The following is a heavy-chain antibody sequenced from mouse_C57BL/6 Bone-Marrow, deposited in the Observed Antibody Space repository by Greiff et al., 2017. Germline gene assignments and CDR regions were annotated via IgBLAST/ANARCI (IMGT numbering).Heavy chain of an antibody. CDR1: GFNIKDDY. D-gene: IGHD1-1*01. J-gene: IGHJ2*01. CDR2: IDPENGDT. V-gene: IGHV14-4*01. CDR3: TTYYYGSCFFDY. Sequence: EVKLQQSGAELVRPGASVKLSCTASGFNIKDDYMHWVKQRPEQGLEWIGWIDPENGDTEYASKFQGKATITADTSSNTAYLQLSSLTSEDTAVYYCTTYYYGSCFFDYWGQGTTLTVSS.